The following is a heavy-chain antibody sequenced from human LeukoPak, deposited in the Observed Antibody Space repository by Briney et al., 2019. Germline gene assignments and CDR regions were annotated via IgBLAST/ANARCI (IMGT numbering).Heavy chain of an antibody. Sequence: PSETLSLTCAVYGGSFSGYYWSWIRQPPGKGLEWIGEINHSGSTNYYPSLKSRVTISVDTSKNQFSLKLSSVTAADTAVYYCARGGYCSSTSCPRGYWFDPWGQGTLVTVSS. CDR3: ARGGYCSSTSCPRGYWFDP. CDR1: GGSFSGYY. D-gene: IGHD2-2*03. J-gene: IGHJ5*02. V-gene: IGHV4-34*01. CDR2: INHSGST.